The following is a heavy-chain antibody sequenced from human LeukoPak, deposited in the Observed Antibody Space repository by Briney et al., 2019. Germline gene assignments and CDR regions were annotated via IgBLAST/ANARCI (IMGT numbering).Heavy chain of an antibody. J-gene: IGHJ4*02. Sequence: PSETLSLTCTVSGGSISSGGYSWSWIRQHPGKGLEWIGYIYYSGSTNYNPSLKSRVTISVDTSKNQFSLKLSSVTAADTAVYYCARLSSGTFDYWGQGTLVTVSS. CDR2: IYYSGST. V-gene: IGHV4-61*08. CDR3: ARLSSGTFDY. CDR1: GGSISSGGYS.